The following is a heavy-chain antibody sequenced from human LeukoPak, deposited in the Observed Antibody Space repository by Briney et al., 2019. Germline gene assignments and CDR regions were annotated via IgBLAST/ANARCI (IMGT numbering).Heavy chain of an antibody. Sequence: GGSLRLSCAASGFTVGRYGMNWGRQAPRKGMEWVSSISSSSSYIYYADSVKGRFTISRDNAKNSLYLQMNSLRAEDTAVYYCARECPEYSSSWYQNWFDPWGQGTLVTVSS. V-gene: IGHV3-21*01. J-gene: IGHJ5*02. CDR2: ISSSSSYI. CDR1: GFTVGRYG. CDR3: ARECPEYSSSWYQNWFDP. D-gene: IGHD6-13*01.